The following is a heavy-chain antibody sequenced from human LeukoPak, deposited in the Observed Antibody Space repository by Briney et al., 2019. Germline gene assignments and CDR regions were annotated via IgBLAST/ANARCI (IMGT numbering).Heavy chain of an antibody. J-gene: IGHJ5*02. Sequence: ASVKVSCKASGYTFTTYYIHWVRQAPEQGLEWMGWINPNSGGTNYAQKFQGRVTMTRDTSISTVYMYLSILRSDDTAIYYCVREARAGNWFDPWGQGTLVIVSS. V-gene: IGHV1-2*02. CDR1: GYTFTTYY. CDR2: INPNSGGT. CDR3: VREARAGNWFDP.